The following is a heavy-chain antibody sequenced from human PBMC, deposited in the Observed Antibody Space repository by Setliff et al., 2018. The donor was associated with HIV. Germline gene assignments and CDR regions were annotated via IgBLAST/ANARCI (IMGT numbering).Heavy chain of an antibody. J-gene: IGHJ6*03. Sequence: PGGSLRLSCAASGFTFSSYAMSWVRQAPGKGLEWVSAISGSGGSTYYADSVKGRFTISRDNSKSTLYLQMNSLRAEDTAVYYCARVEATGTIYYYYYYMDVWGKGTTVTVSS. CDR2: ISGSGGST. V-gene: IGHV3-23*01. CDR3: ARVEATGTIYYYYYYMDV. CDR1: GFTFSSYA. D-gene: IGHD6-13*01.